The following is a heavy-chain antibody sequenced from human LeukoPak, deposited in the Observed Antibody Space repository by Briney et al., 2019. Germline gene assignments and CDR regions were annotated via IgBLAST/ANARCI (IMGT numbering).Heavy chain of an antibody. CDR1: GFTFSSYS. J-gene: IGHJ4*02. V-gene: IGHV3-21*01. D-gene: IGHD2-2*01. CDR2: ISSSSSYI. CDR3: ARAVGFRGYCSSTSCPCLDH. Sequence: GGSLRLSCAASGFTFSSYSMNWVRQAPGKGLEWVSSISSSSSYIYYADSVKGRFTISRDNAKNSLYLQMDSLRAEDTAVYYCARAVGFRGYCSSTSCPCLDHWGQGTLVTVSS.